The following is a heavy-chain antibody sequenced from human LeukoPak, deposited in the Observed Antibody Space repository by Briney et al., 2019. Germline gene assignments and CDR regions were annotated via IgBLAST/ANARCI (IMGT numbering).Heavy chain of an antibody. D-gene: IGHD1-26*01. J-gene: IGHJ4*02. Sequence: GGSLRLSCAASGFAFNSFSMNWVRQAPGKGLEWVSYISSISTIIYYAGSVKGRFTISRDNAKNSLYLQMNSLRDEDTAVYYCARDLHSGAYTFDYWGQGTLVTVSS. CDR1: GFAFNSFS. CDR3: ARDLHSGAYTFDY. CDR2: ISSISTII. V-gene: IGHV3-48*02.